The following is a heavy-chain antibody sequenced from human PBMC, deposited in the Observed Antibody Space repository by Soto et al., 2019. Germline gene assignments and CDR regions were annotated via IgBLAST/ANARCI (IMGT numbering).Heavy chain of an antibody. CDR1: GFTFSDYF. D-gene: IGHD1-1*01. V-gene: IGHV3-11*01. CDR2: ISGSGSSSI. J-gene: IGHJ6*02. CDR3: ARSSATVNGWWGYGLDV. Sequence: QVQLVESGGALVKPGGSLRLSCAASGFTFSDYFMTWIRQAPGKGLEWVSYISGSGSSSIFYADSVQGRFTISRDNAKNSLYLHMNSLRAEHTAVYYCARSSATVNGWWGYGLDVWGQGTTVTVSS.